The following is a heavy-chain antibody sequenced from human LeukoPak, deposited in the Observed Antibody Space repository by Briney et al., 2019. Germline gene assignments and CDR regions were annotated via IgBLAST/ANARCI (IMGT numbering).Heavy chain of an antibody. CDR2: IYSGGST. Sequence: AGGSLRLSCAASGFTFSSYWMSWVRQAPGKGLEWVSVIYSGGSTYYADSVKGRFTISRDNAKNSLYLQMNSLRAEDTAVYYCARANNWDYPYYFDYWGQGTLVTVSS. CDR3: ARANNWDYPYYFDY. CDR1: GFTFSSYW. V-gene: IGHV3-66*01. J-gene: IGHJ4*02. D-gene: IGHD1-7*01.